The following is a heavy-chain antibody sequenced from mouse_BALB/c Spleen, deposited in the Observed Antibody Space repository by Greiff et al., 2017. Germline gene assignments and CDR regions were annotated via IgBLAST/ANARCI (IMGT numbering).Heavy chain of an antibody. Sequence: EVKLVESGGGLVQPGGSLRLSCATSGFTFSDFYMEWVRQPPGKRLEWIAASRNKANDYTTEYSASVKGRFIVSRDTSQSILYLQMNALRAEDTAIYYCAREVSTMITTGAMDYWGQGTSVTVSS. CDR2: SRNKANDYTT. D-gene: IGHD2-4*01. CDR3: AREVSTMITTGAMDY. J-gene: IGHJ4*01. CDR1: GFTFSDFY. V-gene: IGHV7-1*02.